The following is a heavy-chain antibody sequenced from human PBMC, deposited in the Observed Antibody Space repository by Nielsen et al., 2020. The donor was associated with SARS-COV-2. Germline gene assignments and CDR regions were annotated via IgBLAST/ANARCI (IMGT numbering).Heavy chain of an antibody. CDR1: GGSISSSNW. CDR2: IYHSGST. D-gene: IGHD3-3*02. J-gene: IGHJ6*02. V-gene: IGHV4-4*02. CDR3: ARDQHSFRWDYGMDV. Sequence: SETLSLTCAVSGGSISSSNWWSWVRQPPGKGLEWIGEIYHSGSTNYNPSLKSRVTISVDKSKNQFSLKLSSVTAADTAVYYCARDQHSFRWDYGMDVWGQGTTVIVSS.